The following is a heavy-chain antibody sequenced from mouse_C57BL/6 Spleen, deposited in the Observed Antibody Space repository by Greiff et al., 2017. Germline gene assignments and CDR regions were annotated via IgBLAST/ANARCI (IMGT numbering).Heavy chain of an antibody. CDR1: GFNIKNTY. CDR2: IDPANGNT. V-gene: IGHV14-3*01. D-gene: IGHD1-1*01. CDR3: ARCYGSSYWYFDV. Sequence: EVKLVESVAELVRPGASVKLSCTASGFNIKNTYMHWVKQRPEQGLEWIGRIDPANGNTKYAPKFQGKATITADTSSNTAYLQLSSLTSEDTAIYYCARCYGSSYWYFDVWGTGTTVTVSS. J-gene: IGHJ1*03.